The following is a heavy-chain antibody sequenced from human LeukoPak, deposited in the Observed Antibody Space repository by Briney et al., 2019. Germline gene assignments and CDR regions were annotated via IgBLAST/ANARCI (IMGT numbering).Heavy chain of an antibody. Sequence: QTGGSLRLSCGASGIIFSDIWVTWVRQAPGKGLEWVATISPDGSLKNYMDSVKGRFTMSRDNAKKSVYMELNSVRAEDTAVYFCARDWKYSTFDYWGQGTLVTVSS. CDR1: GIIFSDIW. CDR2: ISPDGSLK. D-gene: IGHD2-21*01. V-gene: IGHV3-7*01. J-gene: IGHJ4*02. CDR3: ARDWKYSTFDY.